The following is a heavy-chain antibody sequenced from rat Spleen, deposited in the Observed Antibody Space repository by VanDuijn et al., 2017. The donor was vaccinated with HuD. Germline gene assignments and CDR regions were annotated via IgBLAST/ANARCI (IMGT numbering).Heavy chain of an antibody. CDR2: ISFDGTST. D-gene: IGHD1-11*01. J-gene: IGHJ2*01. V-gene: IGHV5-29*01. CDR1: GFTFSDYY. CDR3: ARRYDFDY. Sequence: EVQLVESDGGLVQPGGSLKLSCAASGFTFSDYYMAWVRQAPTRGLEWVATISFDGTSTYYRDSVKGRFTISRDYAQNTLYLQMDSLRSDDTATYYCARRYDFDYWGQGVMVTVSS.